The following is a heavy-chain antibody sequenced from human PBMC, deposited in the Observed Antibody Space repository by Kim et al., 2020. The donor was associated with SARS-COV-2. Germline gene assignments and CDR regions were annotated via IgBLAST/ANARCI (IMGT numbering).Heavy chain of an antibody. D-gene: IGHD2-21*01. CDR1: GYTFTSYG. Sequence: ASVKVSCKASGYTFTSYGISWVRQAPGQGLEWMGWISAYNGNTNYAQKLQGRVTMTTDTSTSTAYMELRSLRSDDTAVYYCASTVAYCGGDCPYYFDYWGQGTLVTVSS. J-gene: IGHJ4*02. CDR2: ISAYNGNT. V-gene: IGHV1-18*01. CDR3: ASTVAYCGGDCPYYFDY.